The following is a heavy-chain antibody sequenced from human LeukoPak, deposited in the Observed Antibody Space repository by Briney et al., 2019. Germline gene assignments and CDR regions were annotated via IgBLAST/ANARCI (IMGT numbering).Heavy chain of an antibody. CDR3: ARQTVAGTEGLDY. V-gene: IGHV4-59*08. D-gene: IGHD6-19*01. J-gene: IGHJ4*02. Sequence: SETLSLTCTVSGGSISSYYWSWIRQPPGKGLEWIGYIYYSGSTNYNPSLKSRVTISVDTSKNQFSLKLSSVTAADTAVYYCARQTVAGTEGLDYWGQGTLVTVSS. CDR2: IYYSGST. CDR1: GGSISSYY.